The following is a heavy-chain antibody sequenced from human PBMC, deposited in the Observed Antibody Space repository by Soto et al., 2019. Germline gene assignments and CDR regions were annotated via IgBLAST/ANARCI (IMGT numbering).Heavy chain of an antibody. D-gene: IGHD3-16*01. J-gene: IGHJ6*02. V-gene: IGHV1-18*01. CDR3: ARMGDVPYYYYGMDV. CDR1: GYTFTSYG. CDR2: INGYNGNT. Sequence: QVQLVQSGAEVKKPGASVKVSCKASGYTFTSYGISWVRQAPGQGLEWMGWINGYNGNTNHAQKLQGRFTMSTATSTSTAYVELRSLRSDDSAVYYCARMGDVPYYYYGMDVWGQGTTVTVSS.